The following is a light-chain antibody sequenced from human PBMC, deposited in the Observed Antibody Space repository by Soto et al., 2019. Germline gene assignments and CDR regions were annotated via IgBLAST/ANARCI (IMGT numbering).Light chain of an antibody. Sequence: DIQMTQSPSTLSASVGDRVTITCRASQSISTWLAWYQQKPGKAPKLLIYKASSLESGVPSRFSGSGSGTEFTLTISSLQPDDFTTYYCQQYNTYPLTFGGRTTLEIK. V-gene: IGKV1-5*03. CDR3: QQYNTYPLT. CDR1: QSISTW. CDR2: KAS. J-gene: IGKJ4*01.